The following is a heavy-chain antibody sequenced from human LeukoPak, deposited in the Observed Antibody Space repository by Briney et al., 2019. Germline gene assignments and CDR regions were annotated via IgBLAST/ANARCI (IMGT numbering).Heavy chain of an antibody. D-gene: IGHD6-25*01. V-gene: IGHV4-39*07. CDR2: INHSGST. CDR1: GGSISSSSYY. CDR3: RSQRKNDY. J-gene: IGHJ4*02. Sequence: PSETLSLTCTVSGGSISSSSYYWGWLRQPPGKGLEWIGEINHSGSTNYNPSLKSRVTISVDTSKNQFSLKLSSVTAADTAVYYCRSQRKNDYWGQGTLVTVSS.